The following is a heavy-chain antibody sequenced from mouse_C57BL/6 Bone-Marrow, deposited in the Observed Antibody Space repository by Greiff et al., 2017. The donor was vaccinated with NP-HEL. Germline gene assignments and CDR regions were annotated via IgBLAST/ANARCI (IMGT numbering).Heavy chain of an antibody. V-gene: IGHV5-17*01. Sequence: EVQGVESGEGLVKPGGSLKLSCAASGFTFSSYAMSWVRQTPEKRLEWVAYISSGSSTIYYADTVKGRFTISRDNAKNTLFLQMTSLRSEDTAMYYCARKDWGYWGQGTTLTVSS. CDR2: ISSGSSTI. CDR1: GFTFSSYA. J-gene: IGHJ2*01. CDR3: ARKDWGY.